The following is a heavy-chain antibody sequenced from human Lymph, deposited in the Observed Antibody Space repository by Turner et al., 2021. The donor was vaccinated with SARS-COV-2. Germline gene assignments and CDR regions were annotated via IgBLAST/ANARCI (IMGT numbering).Heavy chain of an antibody. CDR3: ARLTISLKTSSVYVVTGYFDY. CDR2: IYYSGST. J-gene: IGHJ4*02. Sequence: QLQMQESGPGLVKPSETLSLTCTVSGCSISSRSYYWGWIRQPPGKGLEWIGSIYYSGSTYYNPSLKSRVTISVDTSKNQFSLKLSSVTAADTAVYYCARLTISLKTSSVYVVTGYFDYWGQGTLVTVSS. CDR1: GCSISSRSYY. V-gene: IGHV4-39*01. D-gene: IGHD2-8*01.